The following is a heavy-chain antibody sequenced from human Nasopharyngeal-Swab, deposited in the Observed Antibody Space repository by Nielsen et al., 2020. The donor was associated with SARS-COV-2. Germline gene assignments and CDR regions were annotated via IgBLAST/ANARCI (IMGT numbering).Heavy chain of an antibody. CDR3: ARDLLGWNAYYYYYGMDV. V-gene: IGHV3-30*04. CDR1: GFTFSSYA. Sequence: GESLKISCAASGFTFSSYAMHWVRQAPGKGLEWVAVISYDGSNKYYADSVKGRFTISRDNSKNTLYLQMNSLRAEDTAVYYCARDLLGWNAYYYYYGMDVWAKGPRSPSP. CDR2: ISYDGSNK. J-gene: IGHJ6*02. D-gene: IGHD3/OR15-3a*01.